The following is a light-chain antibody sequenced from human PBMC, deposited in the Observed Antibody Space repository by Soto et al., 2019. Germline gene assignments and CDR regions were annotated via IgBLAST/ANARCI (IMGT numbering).Light chain of an antibody. V-gene: IGLV2-14*01. CDR1: SSDIGAYDY. CDR2: EVN. CDR3: SSFTTTSTHV. J-gene: IGLJ1*01. Sequence: QSALTQPASLSGSPGQSITISCTGTSSDIGAYDYVSWFQQHPGKAPKLMISEVNNRPSGVSNRFSGSKSGNTAYLTISGLQVEDEAEYFCSSFTTTSTHVFGTETKVTVL.